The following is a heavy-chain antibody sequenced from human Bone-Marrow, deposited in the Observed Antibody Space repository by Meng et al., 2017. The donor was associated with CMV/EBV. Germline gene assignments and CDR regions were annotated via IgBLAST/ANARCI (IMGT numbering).Heavy chain of an antibody. CDR3: ARDRRQWGGVYYFDY. CDR2: IIPIFGTA. CDR1: GGTFSSYA. D-gene: IGHD6-19*01. J-gene: IGHJ4*02. Sequence: SVKVSCKASGGTFSSYAISWVRQAPGQGLEWMGGIIPIFGTANYAQKFQGRVTITTDESTSTAYMELSSLRSEDTAVYYCARDRRQWGGVYYFDYWGQGIRVTVSS. V-gene: IGHV1-69*05.